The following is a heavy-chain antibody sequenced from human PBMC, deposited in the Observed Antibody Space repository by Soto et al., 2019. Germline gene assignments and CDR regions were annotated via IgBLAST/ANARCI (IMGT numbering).Heavy chain of an antibody. CDR2: IYYSGST. V-gene: IGHV4-31*03. Sequence: SETLSLTCTVSGGSISSGVYYWSWIRHHPGKGLEWIGYIYYSGSTYYNPSLKSRVTISVDTSKNQFSLKLSSVTAADTAVYYCARGVYDSTGPHFDYWGQGTLVTVSS. CDR3: ARGVYDSTGPHFDY. CDR1: GGSISSGVYY. J-gene: IGHJ4*02. D-gene: IGHD2-8*01.